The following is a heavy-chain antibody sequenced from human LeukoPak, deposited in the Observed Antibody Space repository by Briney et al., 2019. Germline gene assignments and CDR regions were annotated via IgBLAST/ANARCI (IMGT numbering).Heavy chain of an antibody. CDR2: ISGSGGST. CDR3: AKGYSSGWYYFDY. J-gene: IGHJ4*02. Sequence: GGSLRLSCAASGFTFSSYAMSWVRQAPGKGLEWVSAISGSGGSTYYADSVRGRFTVSRDDSKNTLYLQMNSLRAEDTAVYYCAKGYSSGWYYFDYWGQGTLVTVSS. D-gene: IGHD6-13*01. V-gene: IGHV3-23*01. CDR1: GFTFSSYA.